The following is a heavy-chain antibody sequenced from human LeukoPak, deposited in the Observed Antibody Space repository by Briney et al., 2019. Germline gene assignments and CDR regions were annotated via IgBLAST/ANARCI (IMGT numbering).Heavy chain of an antibody. D-gene: IGHD6-25*01. CDR3: AKDHSIAAAGYYFDY. Sequence: PGRSLRLSCAASGFTFSNSGMHWVRQAPGKGLEWVAVISYDGRNKYYTDSVKGRFTVSRDNSKNTVYLQMNSLRAEDAAVYYCAKDHSIAAAGYYFDYWGQGTLVTVSS. CDR1: GFTFSNSG. J-gene: IGHJ4*02. CDR2: ISYDGRNK. V-gene: IGHV3-30*18.